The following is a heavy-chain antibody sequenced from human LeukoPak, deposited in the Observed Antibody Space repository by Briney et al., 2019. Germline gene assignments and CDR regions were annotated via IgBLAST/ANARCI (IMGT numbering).Heavy chain of an antibody. CDR3: AKRTDYYDSSGYFDY. J-gene: IGHJ4*02. V-gene: IGHV3-23*01. Sequence: GGSLRLSCAASGFTFSSYAMSWVRQAPGKGQEWVSAINGSGGSTYYADSVKGRFTISRDNSKNTLYLQMNSLRAEDTAVYYCAKRTDYYDSSGYFDYWGQGTLVTVSS. D-gene: IGHD3-22*01. CDR2: INGSGGST. CDR1: GFTFSSYA.